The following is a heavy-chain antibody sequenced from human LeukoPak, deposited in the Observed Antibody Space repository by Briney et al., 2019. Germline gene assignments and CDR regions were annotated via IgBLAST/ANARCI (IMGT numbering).Heavy chain of an antibody. CDR3: AKSILMTTVTTYYFDY. CDR2: ISGSGGSI. J-gene: IGHJ4*02. D-gene: IGHD4-17*01. Sequence: GGSLRLSCAASGFTFSSYAMSWVRQAPGKGLEWVSTISGSGGSIYYADSVKGRFTISRDNSKNTLYLQMNSPRAEDTAVYYCAKSILMTTVTTYYFDYWGQGTLVTVSS. CDR1: GFTFSSYA. V-gene: IGHV3-23*01.